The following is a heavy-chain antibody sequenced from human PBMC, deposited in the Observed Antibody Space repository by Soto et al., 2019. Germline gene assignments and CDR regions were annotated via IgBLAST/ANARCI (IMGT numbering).Heavy chain of an antibody. CDR3: ARDRGDIVVVPAALVDY. CDR1: GFTFSSYG. J-gene: IGHJ4*02. V-gene: IGHV3-33*01. D-gene: IGHD2-2*01. Sequence: GGSLRLSCAASGFTFSSYGMHWVRQAPGKGLEWVAVIWYDGSNKYYADSVKGRFTISRDNSKNTLYLQMNSLRAEDTAVYYCARDRGDIVVVPAALVDYWGQGTLVTVSS. CDR2: IWYDGSNK.